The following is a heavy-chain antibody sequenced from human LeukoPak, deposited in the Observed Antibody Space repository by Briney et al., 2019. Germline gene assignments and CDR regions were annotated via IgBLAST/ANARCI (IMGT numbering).Heavy chain of an antibody. CDR2: IYGGGNI. J-gene: IGHJ4*02. Sequence: GGSLRLSCAASGFTVSSNYMNWVRQAPGKGLEWVSVIYGGGNIYYADSVKGRFTISRDNSKNTLYLQMNSLRAEDTAIYYCAKARGTTGWLPYFDYWGQGALVTVSS. CDR1: GFTVSSNY. D-gene: IGHD6-19*01. CDR3: AKARGTTGWLPYFDY. V-gene: IGHV3-53*01.